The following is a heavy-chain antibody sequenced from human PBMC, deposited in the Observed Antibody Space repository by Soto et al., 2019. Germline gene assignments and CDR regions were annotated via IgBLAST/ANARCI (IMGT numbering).Heavy chain of an antibody. V-gene: IGHV4-30-2*01. D-gene: IGHD4-17*01. Sequence: QLQLHESGSGLVKASQTLSLTCAVSGGSISSGDYSWSWIRQPPGKAPEWIGYIYRGGSTHYKSSLELRVTISVDRSKNQFSLELTSVTAADTAVYYCVRGDYQYSFDFWGQGILVTVSS. CDR2: IYRGGST. J-gene: IGHJ4*02. CDR3: VRGDYQYSFDF. CDR1: GGSISSGDYS.